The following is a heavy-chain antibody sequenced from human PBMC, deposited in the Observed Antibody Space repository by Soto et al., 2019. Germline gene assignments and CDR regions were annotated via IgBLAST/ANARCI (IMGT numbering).Heavy chain of an antibody. CDR3: AKRSSSGYYYPHWFDP. J-gene: IGHJ5*02. V-gene: IGHV3-23*01. CDR2: FSGSGAST. Sequence: GGSLRLSCAASGFPFSSYSMSWVRQAPGNGLEWVAAFSGSGASTYYADSVKGRFTISRDNSKNTLYLQMNSLRGEDTAVYYCAKRSSSGYYYPHWFDPCGQRTLVTVSS. CDR1: GFPFSSYS. D-gene: IGHD3-22*01.